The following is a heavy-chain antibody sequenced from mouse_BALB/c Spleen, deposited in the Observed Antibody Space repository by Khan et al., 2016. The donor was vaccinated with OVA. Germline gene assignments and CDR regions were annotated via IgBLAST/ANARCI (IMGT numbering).Heavy chain of an antibody. CDR3: TRGGYGGCAY. Sequence: QVRLQQFGAELVKPGASVKLSCKASGYTFNSYYMYWVKQRPGQGLEWIGEINPSNGGTNFNEKFKSKATLTVDKSSSTAYMQLSSLTSEDSAVYCVTRGGYGGCAYWGQGTLGTVSA. V-gene: IGHV1S81*02. CDR1: GYTFNSYY. J-gene: IGHJ3*01. CDR2: INPSNGGT. D-gene: IGHD1-2*01.